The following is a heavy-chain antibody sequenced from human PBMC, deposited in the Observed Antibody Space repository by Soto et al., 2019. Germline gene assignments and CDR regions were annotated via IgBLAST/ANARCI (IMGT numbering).Heavy chain of an antibody. Sequence: GGSLRLSCAASGFTFNTYWMHWVRQAPGKGLVWVSRITSDGSDRNYADSVKGRFTISRDNAKNTLYLQMNSLRAEDTAVYYCARDEEWLVGGLWGQGTMVTVSS. V-gene: IGHV3-74*01. CDR2: ITSDGSDR. J-gene: IGHJ3*01. CDR1: GFTFNTYW. CDR3: ARDEEWLVGGL. D-gene: IGHD6-19*01.